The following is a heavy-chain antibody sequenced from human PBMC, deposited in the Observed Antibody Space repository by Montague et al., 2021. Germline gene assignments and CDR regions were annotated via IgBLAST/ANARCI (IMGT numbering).Heavy chain of an antibody. CDR1: GGSVNGYD. CDR3: GRDYWGSIDY. CDR2: MRSSGSP. D-gene: IGHD7-27*01. J-gene: IGHJ4*01. V-gene: IGHV4-59*02. Sequence: SETLSLTCSVSGGSVNGYDWSWIRQPPGKGLEWIGYMRSSGSPNYNPSFKSRLAISIDRSRNQFSLKLSFVTAADTAIYFCGRDYWGSIDYRGHGILVTVSS.